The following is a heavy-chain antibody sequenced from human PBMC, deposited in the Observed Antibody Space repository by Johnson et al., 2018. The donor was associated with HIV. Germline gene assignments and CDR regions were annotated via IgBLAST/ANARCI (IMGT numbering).Heavy chain of an antibody. CDR2: ISYDGSNK. Sequence: VQLVESGGGVVQPGRSLRLSCAVSGFTFSTYGMHWVRQGPGKGLEWVAVISYDGSNKYYADSVKGRFTISRDNSKNTLYLQMNSLRAEDTAVYYCAQEGPLTVTTGMDAFDIWGQGTTVTISS. V-gene: IGHV3-30-3*02. J-gene: IGHJ3*02. D-gene: IGHD4-17*01. CDR3: AQEGPLTVTTGMDAFDI. CDR1: GFTFSTYG.